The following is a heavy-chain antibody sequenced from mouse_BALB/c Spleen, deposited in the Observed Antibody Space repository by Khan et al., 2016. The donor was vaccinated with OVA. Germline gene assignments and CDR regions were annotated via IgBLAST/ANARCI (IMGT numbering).Heavy chain of an antibody. D-gene: IGHD2-4*01. CDR2: ISYSGVT. Sequence: EVQLQQSGPGLVKPSQSLSLTCTVTGYSITSGYAWNWIRQFPGNKLEWMGYISYSGVTSYTPSLKSRISITRDTSKNQFFLQLNSVTTEDTATSYCARGNYDEYYFDYWGQGTTLTVSS. V-gene: IGHV3-2*02. CDR1: GYSITSGYA. CDR3: ARGNYDEYYFDY. J-gene: IGHJ2*01.